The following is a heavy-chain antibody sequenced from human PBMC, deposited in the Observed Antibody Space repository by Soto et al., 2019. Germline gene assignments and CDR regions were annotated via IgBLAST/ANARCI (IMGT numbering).Heavy chain of an antibody. V-gene: IGHV3-23*01. CDR1: GFTFINYG. CDR3: AKGHSDSFGNYDYFGMDV. D-gene: IGHD4-4*01. Sequence: LLLGSGGGLVQPGGSLRLSCAASGFTFINYGMSWVRQAPGKGLEWIGAITGAGGSTYNAESVKGRFTISRDNSKKTVYLQLDSLRVEDTAVYYCAKGHSDSFGNYDYFGMDVWGQGTTVTVSS. CDR2: ITGAGGST. J-gene: IGHJ6*02.